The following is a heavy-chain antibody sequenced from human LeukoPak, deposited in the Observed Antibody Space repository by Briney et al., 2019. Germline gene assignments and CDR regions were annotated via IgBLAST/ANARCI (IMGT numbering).Heavy chain of an antibody. Sequence: SETLSLTCAVYGGSFSGYYWSLIRQPPGKGLEWIGEINHSGSTNYNPSLKSRVTISVDTSKNQFSLKLSSVTAADTAVYYCARHLGYYFDYWGQGTLVTVSS. D-gene: IGHD7-27*01. V-gene: IGHV4-34*01. CDR2: INHSGST. CDR1: GGSFSGYY. J-gene: IGHJ4*02. CDR3: ARHLGYYFDY.